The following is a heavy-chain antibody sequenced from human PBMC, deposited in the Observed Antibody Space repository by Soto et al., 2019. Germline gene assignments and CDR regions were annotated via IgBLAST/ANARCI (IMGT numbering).Heavy chain of an antibody. CDR3: ARRGSGSYYDY. Sequence: EVQLLESGGGLVQPGGSLRLSCAASGFTFSSYAMRWVRQAPVKGLEWVSAISGSGDSTYYADSVKGRFTISRDNSKNTLYLQMNSLRAADTAVYYCARRGSGSYYDYWGPGTLVTVSS. D-gene: IGHD1-26*01. V-gene: IGHV3-23*01. J-gene: IGHJ4*02. CDR2: ISGSGDST. CDR1: GFTFSSYA.